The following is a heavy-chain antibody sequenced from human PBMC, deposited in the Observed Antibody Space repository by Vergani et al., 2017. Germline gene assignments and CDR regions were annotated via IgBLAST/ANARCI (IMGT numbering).Heavy chain of an antibody. Sequence: QVQLQESGPGLVKPSETLSLTCTASGGPISSYYWSWIRQPPGKGLEWIGYIYYSGSTNYNPSLKSRVTISVETSNNQFSLKLSSVTAADTAVYYCARGLGYGSNWDIDYWGQGTLVTVSS. J-gene: IGHJ4*02. CDR2: IYYSGST. V-gene: IGHV4-59*01. CDR3: ARGLGYGSNWDIDY. CDR1: GGPISSYY. D-gene: IGHD6-13*01.